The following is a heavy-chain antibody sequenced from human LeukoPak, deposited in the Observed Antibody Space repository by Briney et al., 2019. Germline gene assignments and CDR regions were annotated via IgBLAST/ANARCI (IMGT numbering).Heavy chain of an antibody. CDR1: GFTFSYYS. CDR2: INSISGEI. V-gene: IGHV3-21*05. CDR3: ARGGRPDS. D-gene: IGHD1-26*01. Sequence: GGSLRLSCVASGFTFSYYSMNWVRQAPGKGLEWVSYINSISGEIWYADSVKGRFTISGDNDDSSLYLHMNSLRVDDTAFYYCARGGRPDSWGQGTLVTVSS. J-gene: IGHJ5*01.